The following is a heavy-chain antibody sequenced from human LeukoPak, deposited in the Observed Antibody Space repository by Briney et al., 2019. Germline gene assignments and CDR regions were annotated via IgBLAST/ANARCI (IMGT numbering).Heavy chain of an antibody. V-gene: IGHV1-2*06. Sequence: ASVKVSCKASGYTFTGYYLHWVRQAPAQGLEWMGRINPNSGGTNYAQKFQGRVTMTGDTSISTAYMELSRLRSDDTAVYFCARAHCSSTTCLNAFDIWGQGTMVTVSS. J-gene: IGHJ3*02. CDR2: INPNSGGT. CDR1: GYTFTGYY. CDR3: ARAHCSSTTCLNAFDI. D-gene: IGHD2-2*01.